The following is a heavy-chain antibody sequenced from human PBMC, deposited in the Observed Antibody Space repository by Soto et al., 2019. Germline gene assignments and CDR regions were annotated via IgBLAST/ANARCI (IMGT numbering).Heavy chain of an antibody. CDR1: GNSFTTYS. Sequence: ASVKVSCKASGNSFTTYSLHWVRQAPGQGLEWMGWINPNSGGTNYAQKFQGWVTMTRDTSTKQVSLRLSSVTAADTAVYYCVRQGFGPLHGLVDVWGQGTTVTVS. CDR2: INPNSGGT. D-gene: IGHD3-10*01. J-gene: IGHJ6*02. CDR3: VRQGFGPLHGLVDV. V-gene: IGHV1-2*04.